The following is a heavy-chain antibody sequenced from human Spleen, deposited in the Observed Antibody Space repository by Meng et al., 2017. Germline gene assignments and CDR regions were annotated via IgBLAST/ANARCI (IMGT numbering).Heavy chain of an antibody. D-gene: IGHD2-8*02. J-gene: IGHJ4*02. V-gene: IGHV3-7*01. CDR3: ASAPRASLWYWFDF. CDR2: INQQGSET. CDR1: GFIFSDSW. Sequence: GESLKISCLSSGFIFSDSWMTWVRQAPGKGPEWVANINQQGSETHYVDSVKGRFTISRDNAKNSLYLHMNSLRAEDTALYYCASAPRASLWYWFDFWGQGSLVTVSS.